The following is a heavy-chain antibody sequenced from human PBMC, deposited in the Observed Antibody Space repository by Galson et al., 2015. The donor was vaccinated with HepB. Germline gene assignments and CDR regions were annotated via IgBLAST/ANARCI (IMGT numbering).Heavy chain of an antibody. CDR1: GYTFTSYD. Sequence: SVKVSCKASGYTFTSYDINRVRQATGQGFEWMGRNNPNSGNAGYAQKFQGRVTMTRNTSIRTAYMELSSLTSEDTAVYYCAISPPSGYDRANWFDPWGQGTLVSVSS. J-gene: IGHJ5*02. D-gene: IGHD5-12*01. CDR3: AISPPSGYDRANWFDP. V-gene: IGHV1-8*01. CDR2: NNPNSGNA.